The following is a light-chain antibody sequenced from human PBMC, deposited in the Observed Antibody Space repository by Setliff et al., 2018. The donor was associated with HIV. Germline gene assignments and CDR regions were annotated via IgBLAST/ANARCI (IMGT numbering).Light chain of an antibody. Sequence: DIVMTQSPDSLAVSLGARATINCKSSQTLFYSSHNKNYLAWYQQKAGQPPKLLIYWASTRESGVPDRFSGSGSGTDLTLTISSLQAEDVSVDYCQQYCSTPGTFCVGT. CDR3: QQYCSTPGT. CDR1: QTLFYSSHNKNY. CDR2: WAS. J-gene: IGKJ1*01. V-gene: IGKV4-1*01.